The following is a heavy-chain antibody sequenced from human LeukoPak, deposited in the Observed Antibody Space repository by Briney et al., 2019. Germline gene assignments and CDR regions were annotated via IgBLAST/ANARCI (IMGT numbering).Heavy chain of an antibody. D-gene: IGHD3-10*01. CDR3: ARAGKIMITMVRGALASSDGFDI. J-gene: IGHJ3*02. CDR2: INPNSGGT. Sequence: ASVKVSCKASGYTFTGYYIRWVRQASGQGLEWMGRINPNSGGTKYAQKFQDRVTMTRDTSISTAYMELSRLRSDDTAVYYCARAGKIMITMVRGALASSDGFDIWGQGKRVTVSS. CDR1: GYTFTGYY. V-gene: IGHV1-2*02.